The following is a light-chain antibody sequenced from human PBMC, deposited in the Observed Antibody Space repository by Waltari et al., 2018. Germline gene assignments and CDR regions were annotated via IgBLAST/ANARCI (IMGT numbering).Light chain of an antibody. Sequence: DIVMTQSPLSLPVTPGEPAAISCRSSQSLLYSNGNNYLNWYLQKPGQSPQVLIYMGSNRASGGPDRFSGTGSGTDFTLKISRVEAEDVGVYYCMQGLQWPLTFGEGTKVEIK. CDR3: MQGLQWPLT. V-gene: IGKV2-28*01. CDR1: QSLLYSNGNNY. J-gene: IGKJ4*01. CDR2: MGS.